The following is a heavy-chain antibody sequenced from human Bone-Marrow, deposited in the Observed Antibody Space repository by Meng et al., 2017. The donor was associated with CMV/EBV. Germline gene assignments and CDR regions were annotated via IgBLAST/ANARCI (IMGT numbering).Heavy chain of an antibody. J-gene: IGHJ6*02. Sequence: SVKVSCKASGYTFTGYYMHWVRQAPGQGLEWMGGIIPIFGTANYAQKFQGRVTITTDESTSTAYMELSSLRSEDTAVYYCARAQGYYGMDVWGQGTTVTVSS. CDR3: ARAQGYYGMDV. CDR1: GYTFTGYY. V-gene: IGHV1-69*05. CDR2: IIPIFGTA.